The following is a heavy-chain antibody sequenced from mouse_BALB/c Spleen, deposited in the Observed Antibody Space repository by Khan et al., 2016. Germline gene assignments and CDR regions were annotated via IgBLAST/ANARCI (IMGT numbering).Heavy chain of an antibody. J-gene: IGHJ3*01. V-gene: IGHV9-3-1*01. CDR1: GYTFTNYG. Sequence: QFQLVQSGPELKKPGETVKISCKASGYTFTNYGMNWVKQAPGKGLKWMGWINTYTGEPTYADDFKGRFAFSLETSASTAYLQINNLKNDDTATYFCARGKYDGVAYWGQGTLVTVSA. D-gene: IGHD2-14*01. CDR2: INTYTGEP. CDR3: ARGKYDGVAY.